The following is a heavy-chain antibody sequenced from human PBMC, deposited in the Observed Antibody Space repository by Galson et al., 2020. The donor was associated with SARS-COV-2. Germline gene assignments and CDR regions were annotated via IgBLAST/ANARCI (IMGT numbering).Heavy chain of an antibody. CDR1: GYSISSGYY. D-gene: IGHD2-8*01. J-gene: IGHJ4*02. Sequence: SETLSLTCAVSGYSISSGYYWGWIRQPPGKGLEWIGSIYHSGSTYYNPSLKSRVTISVDTSKNQFSLKLSSVTAADTAVYYCARHQGGLYVPFDYWGQGTLVTVSS. CDR3: ARHQGGLYVPFDY. V-gene: IGHV4-38-2*01. CDR2: IYHSGST.